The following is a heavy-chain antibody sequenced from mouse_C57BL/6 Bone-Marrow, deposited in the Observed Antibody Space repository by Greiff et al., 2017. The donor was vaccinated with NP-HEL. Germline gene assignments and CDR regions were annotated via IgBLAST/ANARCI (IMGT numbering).Heavy chain of an antibody. J-gene: IGHJ2*01. CDR2: ISNLAYSI. D-gene: IGHD2-4*01. CDR1: GFTFSDYG. CDR3: ATYDYDEGYYFDY. Sequence: EVQGVESGGGLVQPGGSLKLSCAASGFTFSDYGMAWVRQAPRKGPEWVAFISNLAYSIYYADTVTGRFTISRENAKNTLYLEMSSLRSEDTAMYYCATYDYDEGYYFDYWGQGTTLTVSS. V-gene: IGHV5-15*01.